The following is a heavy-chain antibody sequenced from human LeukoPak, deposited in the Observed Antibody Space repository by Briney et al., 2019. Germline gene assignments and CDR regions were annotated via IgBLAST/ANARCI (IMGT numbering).Heavy chain of an antibody. CDR3: ARDGGEITMVRGVIIGLYYYYYMDV. CDR2: ISAYNGNT. Sequence: ASVKVSCKASGYTFTSYGISWVRQAPGQGLEWMGWISAYNGNTNYAQKLQGRVTMTTDTSTSTAYMELRSLRSDDTAVYYCARDGGEITMVRGVIIGLYYYYYMDVWGKGTTVTISS. V-gene: IGHV1-18*01. CDR1: GYTFTSYG. J-gene: IGHJ6*03. D-gene: IGHD3-10*01.